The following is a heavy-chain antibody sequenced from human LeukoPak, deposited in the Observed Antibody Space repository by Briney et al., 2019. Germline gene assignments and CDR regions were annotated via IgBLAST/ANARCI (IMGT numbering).Heavy chain of an antibody. Sequence: SETLSLTCAVYGGSFSGYYWSWIRQPPGKGLEWIGEINHSGSTNYNPSLKSRVTIPVDTSKNQFSLKLSSVTAADTAVYYCARGLPRGSTRIPGYWGQGTLVTVSS. D-gene: IGHD2-2*01. CDR2: INHSGST. V-gene: IGHV4-34*01. CDR1: GGSFSGYY. CDR3: ARGLPRGSTRIPGY. J-gene: IGHJ4*02.